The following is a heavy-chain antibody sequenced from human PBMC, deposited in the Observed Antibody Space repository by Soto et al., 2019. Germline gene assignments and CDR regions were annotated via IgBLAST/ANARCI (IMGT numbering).Heavy chain of an antibody. V-gene: IGHV1-69*01. CDR2: IIPLFSKT. D-gene: IGHD7-27*01. J-gene: IGHJ4*02. CDR1: GGSFSTSS. CDR3: ASDVVRSTGGDS. Sequence: QVQLGQSGAQVTEPGTSVEVSCRASGGSFSTSSFVWVRQGPGQGLEWMGGIIPLFSKTNVAPKFQDRITFTADESTRTVYMELSSLRSEDTAIYYTASDVVRSTGGDSWGQGPLVNVSS.